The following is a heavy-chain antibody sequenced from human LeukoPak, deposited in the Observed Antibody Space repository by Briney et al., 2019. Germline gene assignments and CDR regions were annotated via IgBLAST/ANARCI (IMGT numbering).Heavy chain of an antibody. CDR2: INHSGST. Sequence: SETLSLTCAVYGGSFSGYYWSWIRQPPGKGLEWIGEINHSGSTNYNPSLKSRVTISVDTSKNQFSLKLSSVTAADTAVYYCARRTYYDFWSGPPIFDYWGQGTLVTVSS. D-gene: IGHD3-3*01. V-gene: IGHV4-34*01. CDR3: ARRTYYDFWSGPPIFDY. CDR1: GGSFSGYY. J-gene: IGHJ4*02.